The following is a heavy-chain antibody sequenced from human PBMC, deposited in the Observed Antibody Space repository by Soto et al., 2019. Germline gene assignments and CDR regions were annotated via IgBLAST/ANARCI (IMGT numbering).Heavy chain of an antibody. Sequence: SGPTLVNPTQTLTLTCTFSGFSLSTSGVGVGWIRQPPGKALEWLALIYWDDDKRYSPSLKSRLTITKDTSKNQVVLTMTNMDPVDTATYYCAHSPEYCSSTSCYLFFDYWGQGTLVTVSS. CDR3: AHSPEYCSSTSCYLFFDY. CDR1: GFSLSTSGVG. CDR2: IYWDDDK. V-gene: IGHV2-5*02. D-gene: IGHD2-2*01. J-gene: IGHJ4*02.